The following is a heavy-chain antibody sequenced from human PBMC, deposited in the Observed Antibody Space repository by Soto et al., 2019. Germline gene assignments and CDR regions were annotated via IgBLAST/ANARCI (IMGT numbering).Heavy chain of an antibody. Sequence: PGQGLEWMGIINPSGGSTSYAQKFQGRVTMTRDTSTSTVYMELSSLRSEDTAVYYCARLPGPGVYQPLFLQDYWGQGTLVTVSS. CDR3: ARLPGPGVYQPLFLQDY. J-gene: IGHJ4*02. V-gene: IGHV1-46*01. CDR2: INPSGGST. D-gene: IGHD2-2*01.